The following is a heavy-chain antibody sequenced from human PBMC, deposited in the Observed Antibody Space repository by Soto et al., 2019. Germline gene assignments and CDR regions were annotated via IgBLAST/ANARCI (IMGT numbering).Heavy chain of an antibody. V-gene: IGHV3-9*01. CDR2: ISWNSGSI. J-gene: IGHJ2*01. CDR1: GFTFDDYA. Sequence: EVQLVESGGGLVQPGRSLRLSCAASGFTFDDYAMHWVRQAPGKGLEWVSGISWNSGSIGYADSVKGRFTISRDNAKNSLYLQMNSLGAEDTALYYCAKVAPGSVVAATPKTYWYFDLWGRGTLVTVSS. D-gene: IGHD2-15*01. CDR3: AKVAPGSVVAATPKTYWYFDL.